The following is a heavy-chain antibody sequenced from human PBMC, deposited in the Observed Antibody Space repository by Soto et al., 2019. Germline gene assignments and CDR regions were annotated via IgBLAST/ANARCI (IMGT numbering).Heavy chain of an antibody. J-gene: IGHJ4*02. CDR3: ASQVLMRDDSSGYYPLFDY. V-gene: IGHV4-39*01. Sequence: SETLSLTCTVSGGSISSSSYYWGWIRQPPGKGLEWIGSIYYSGSTYYNPSLKSRVTISVDTSKNQFSLKLSSVTAADTAVYYCASQVLMRDDSSGYYPLFDYWGQGTLVTVS. CDR2: IYYSGST. CDR1: GGSISSSSYY. D-gene: IGHD3-22*01.